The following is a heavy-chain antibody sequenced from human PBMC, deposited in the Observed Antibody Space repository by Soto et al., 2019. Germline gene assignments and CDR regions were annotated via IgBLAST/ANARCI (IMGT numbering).Heavy chain of an antibody. CDR1: GGSFSGYY. V-gene: IGHV4-34*01. CDR2: INHSGSI. Sequence: PSETLSLTCAVYGGSFSGYYWSWIRQPPGKGLEWIGEINHSGSINYNPSLKSRVTISVDTSKNQFSLKLSSVTAADTAVYYCAREQRSATKTTYNWFDPWGQGTLVTVSS. CDR3: AREQRSATKTTYNWFDP. D-gene: IGHD1-26*01. J-gene: IGHJ5*02.